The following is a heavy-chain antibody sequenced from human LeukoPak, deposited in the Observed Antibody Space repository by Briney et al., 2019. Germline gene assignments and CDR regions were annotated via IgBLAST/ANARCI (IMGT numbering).Heavy chain of an antibody. V-gene: IGHV1-69*04. D-gene: IGHD3-22*01. CDR1: GGTFSSYA. CDR3: ARAPTYYYDSSGSPLGGMDV. Sequence: GASVKVSCKASGGTFSSYAISWVRQAPGQGLEWMGRIIPIFGIAKYAQKFQGRVTITADKSTSTAYMELSSLRSEDTAVYYCARAPTYYYDSSGSPLGGMDVWGQGTTVTVSS. J-gene: IGHJ6*02. CDR2: IIPIFGIA.